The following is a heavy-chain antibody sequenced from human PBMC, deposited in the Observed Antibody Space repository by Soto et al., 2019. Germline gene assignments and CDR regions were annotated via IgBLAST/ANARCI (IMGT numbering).Heavy chain of an antibody. V-gene: IGHV2-5*02. CDR3: TSAPHSSSSRLDY. J-gene: IGHJ4*02. D-gene: IGHD6-6*01. CDR1: GFSLSSGGVGG. Sequence: QITLKESGPPLVKPTQTLTLTCSFSGFSLSSGGVGGVGWIRQPPGKALEWLAIIYWDDDTRYRPSLRKRLSITKDTSKIQMVLTMTNMDPVDTATYYCTSAPHSSSSRLDYWGQGTLVPVSS. CDR2: IYWDDDT.